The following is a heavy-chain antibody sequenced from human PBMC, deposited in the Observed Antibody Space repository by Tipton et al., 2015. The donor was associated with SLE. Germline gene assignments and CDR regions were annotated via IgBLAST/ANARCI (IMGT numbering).Heavy chain of an antibody. CDR1: GYSFTSYG. J-gene: IGHJ6*02. CDR3: VRDDALRIAASGLNHYYYVMDV. V-gene: IGHV1-18*01. CDR2: ISAYNGNT. Sequence: QLVQSGPEVKKPGASVKVSCKASGYSFTSYGIIWVRQAPGQGLEWMGWISAYNGNTNYVQKLQGRVTMTTDTSTITAYMELKSLRSDDTAVYYCVRDDALRIAASGLNHYYYVMDVWGQGTTVIVSS. D-gene: IGHD6-13*01.